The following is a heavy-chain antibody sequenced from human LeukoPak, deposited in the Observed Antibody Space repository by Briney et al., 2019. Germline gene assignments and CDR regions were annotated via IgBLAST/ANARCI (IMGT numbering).Heavy chain of an antibody. V-gene: IGHV1-2*02. D-gene: IGHD3-9*01. CDR2: INPNSGGT. CDR1: GYTFTGYY. J-gene: IGHJ3*02. CDR3: ASNFDILTGYYNNDGFDI. Sequence: GASVKVSCKASGYTFTGYYILWVRQAPGQGLEWMGWINPNSGGTKYEQKFQGRVTMTRDTSITTAYMELSRLRSDDTAVYYCASNFDILTGYYNNDGFDIWGQGTMVTVSS.